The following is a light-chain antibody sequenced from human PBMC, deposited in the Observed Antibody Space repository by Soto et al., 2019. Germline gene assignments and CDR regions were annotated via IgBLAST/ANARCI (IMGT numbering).Light chain of an antibody. CDR2: STD. CDR1: TSNIGTNY. Sequence: QSVLTLPPSASGIPGQRVTISCSGTTSNIGTNYVYWYQQLPGMAPKLVMYSTDRRPSGVPGRFSGSKSGTSAFLAITGLRSEDEANYYCSAWDDSLSGPVFGGGTKLTVL. V-gene: IGLV1-47*02. CDR3: SAWDDSLSGPV. J-gene: IGLJ2*01.